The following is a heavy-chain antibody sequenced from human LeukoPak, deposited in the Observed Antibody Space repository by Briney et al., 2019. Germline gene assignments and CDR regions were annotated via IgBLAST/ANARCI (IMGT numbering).Heavy chain of an antibody. J-gene: IGHJ4*02. CDR3: AKDSFPRMVRGVPSDY. D-gene: IGHD3-10*01. CDR2: ITGSGGAT. V-gene: IGHV3-23*01. CDR1: GFTFSNWA. Sequence: QPGGSLRLSCAASGFTFSNWAMSWVRQAPGKGLEWVSAITGSGGATFYADSVKGRFTISRDNSKNTLYLQMNSLRAEDTAVYYCAKDSFPRMVRGVPSDYWGQGTLVTVSS.